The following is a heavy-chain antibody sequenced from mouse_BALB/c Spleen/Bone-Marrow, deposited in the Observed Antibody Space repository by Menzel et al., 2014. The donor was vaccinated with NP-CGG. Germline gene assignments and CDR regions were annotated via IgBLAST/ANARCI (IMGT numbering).Heavy chain of an antibody. V-gene: IGHV5-6-3*01. CDR1: GFTFSSYG. CDR2: INSNGGST. J-gene: IGHJ2*03. CDR3: ARVWYFDY. Sequence: EVQLVESGGGLVQPGGSLKLSCAASGFTFSSYGMSWVRQTPDKRLELVATINSNGGSTYYPDSVKGRFTISRDNAKNTLYLQMSSLKSEDTAMYYCARVWYFDYWGQGTSITVSS.